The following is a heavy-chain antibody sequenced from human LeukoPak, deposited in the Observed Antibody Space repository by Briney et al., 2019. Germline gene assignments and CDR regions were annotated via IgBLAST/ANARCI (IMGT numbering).Heavy chain of an antibody. CDR3: ARDAYSSGWYGI. CDR1: GGSFSGYY. CDR2: INHSGST. D-gene: IGHD6-19*01. J-gene: IGHJ4*02. V-gene: IGHV4-34*01. Sequence: SETLSLTCAVYGGSFSGYYWSWIRQPPGKGLEWIGEINHSGSTNYNPSLKSRVTISVDTSKNQFSLKLSSVTAADTAVYYCARDAYSSGWYGIWGQGTLVTVSS.